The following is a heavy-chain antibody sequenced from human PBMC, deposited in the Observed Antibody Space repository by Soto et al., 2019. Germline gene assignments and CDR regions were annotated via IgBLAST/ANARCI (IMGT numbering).Heavy chain of an antibody. D-gene: IGHD3-10*01. V-gene: IGHV1-45*02. Sequence: QMQLLQAGAEVKKTGSSVKISCKTSGWIFTFQYLHWVRQAPGHGLELLGWITPYNGNIKYAERFQDRISITRDNSLTPLFLELRNLKSEDTGLYYCARSATSGDQHFIDSWGQGTLVTVSS. CDR3: ARSATSGDQHFIDS. J-gene: IGHJ4*02. CDR1: GWIFTFQY. CDR2: ITPYNGNI.